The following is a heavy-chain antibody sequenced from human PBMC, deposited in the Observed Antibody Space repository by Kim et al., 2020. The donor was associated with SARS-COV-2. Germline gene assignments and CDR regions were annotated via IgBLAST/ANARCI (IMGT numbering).Heavy chain of an antibody. V-gene: IGHV4-34*01. Sequence: NHSPSRKSGVTISLDMSKNQVSLKLSSVTAADTAVFYCARSGDSTAWSFDYWGQGTLVTVSS. CDR3: ARSGDSTAWSFDY. D-gene: IGHD2-21*02. J-gene: IGHJ4*02.